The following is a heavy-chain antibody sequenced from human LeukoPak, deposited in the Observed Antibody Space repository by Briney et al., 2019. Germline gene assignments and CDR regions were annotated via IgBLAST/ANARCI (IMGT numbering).Heavy chain of an antibody. CDR1: GFTFSSYE. V-gene: IGHV3-48*03. CDR3: ARVNDYGDYGDFQH. CDR2: ISSSGNTI. J-gene: IGHJ1*01. D-gene: IGHD4-17*01. Sequence: GGSLRLSCAASGFTFSSYEMNWVRQAPGKGLEWVSYISSSGNTIYYADSVKGRFTISRDNAENSLYLQMNSLRAEDTAVYYCARVNDYGDYGDFQHWGQGTLVTVSS.